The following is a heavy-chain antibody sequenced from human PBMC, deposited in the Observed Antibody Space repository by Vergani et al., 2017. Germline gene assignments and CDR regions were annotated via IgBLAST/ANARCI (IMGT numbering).Heavy chain of an antibody. CDR3: ATIGYRRWGYYFDY. D-gene: IGHD2-2*02. Sequence: QVQLQESGPGVVKPSQTLSLTCTVSGVSITSGYYWGWIRQPPGRGLEWIGSIYHTGSAYYNPSLKSRVTVSVDTSMNQVSLKLNSVTAADTAVYYCATIGYRRWGYYFDYWGQGTLVTVSS. CDR1: GVSITSGYY. J-gene: IGHJ4*02. V-gene: IGHV4-38-2*02. CDR2: IYHTGSA.